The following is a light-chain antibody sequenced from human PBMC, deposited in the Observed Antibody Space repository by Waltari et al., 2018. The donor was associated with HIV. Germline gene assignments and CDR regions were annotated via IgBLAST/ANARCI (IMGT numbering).Light chain of an antibody. V-gene: IGLV1-40*01. J-gene: IGLJ2*01. CDR3: QSYDRSLGGVI. CDR1: TSNIGAGYD. CDR2: GDA. Sequence: QSVLTQPPSVSGAPGQRVTISCTGNTSNIGAGYDVHWYQQLPGTAPKLLIYGDANRPSGVPDRFSGSTSGTSASLAITGLRAEDECDYYCQSYDRSLGGVIFGGGTKLTVL.